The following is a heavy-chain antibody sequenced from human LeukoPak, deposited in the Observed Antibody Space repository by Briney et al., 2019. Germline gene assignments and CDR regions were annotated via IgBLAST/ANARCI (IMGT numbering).Heavy chain of an antibody. CDR3: ARLGREMATITGHFDY. CDR1: GYSFTSYW. Sequence: GESLKISCKGSGYSFTSYWIGWVRQMPGKGLEWMGIIYPGDSDTRYSPSFQGQVTISADKSISTAYLQWSSLKASDTAMYYCARLGREMATITGHFDYWAQGTLVTVSS. CDR2: IYPGDSDT. J-gene: IGHJ4*02. V-gene: IGHV5-51*01. D-gene: IGHD5-24*01.